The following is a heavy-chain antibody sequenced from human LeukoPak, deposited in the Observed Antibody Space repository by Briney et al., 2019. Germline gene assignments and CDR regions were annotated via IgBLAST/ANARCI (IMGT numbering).Heavy chain of an antibody. D-gene: IGHD3-3*01. CDR2: VQSDGFRT. V-gene: IGHV3-30*02. J-gene: IGHJ4*02. CDR3: ARDLGDFWSGYYFDY. CDR1: GFAFSNFG. Sequence: GGSLRLSCATSGFAFSNFGIHWVRQAPGKGLEWVAFVQSDGFRTYHADSVKGRFTISRGNAKNSLYLQMNSLRAEDTAVYYCARDLGDFWSGYYFDYWGQGTLVTVSS.